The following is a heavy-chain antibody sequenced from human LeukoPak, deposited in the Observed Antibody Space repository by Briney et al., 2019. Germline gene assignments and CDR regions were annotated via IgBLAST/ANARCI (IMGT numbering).Heavy chain of an antibody. CDR2: NSAYNDNT. CDR1: GYTFTNYG. Sequence: ASVKVSCKPSGYTFTNYGIIWVRQAPGRGLEWMGWNSAYNDNTNYAQKLQGRVTMTTDTSTSTAYMELRSLRSDDTAVYYCARDPATYDFWSGGWFDPWGKGTLVTVSS. D-gene: IGHD3-3*01. J-gene: IGHJ5*02. V-gene: IGHV1-18*01. CDR3: ARDPATYDFWSGGWFDP.